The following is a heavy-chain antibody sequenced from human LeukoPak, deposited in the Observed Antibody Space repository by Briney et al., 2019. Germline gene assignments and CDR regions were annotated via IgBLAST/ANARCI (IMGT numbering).Heavy chain of an antibody. CDR3: AKGENDSVWYNWFDP. J-gene: IGHJ5*02. D-gene: IGHD5/OR15-5a*01. CDR1: GGSISSGGYS. CDR2: IYHSGST. Sequence: PSETLSLTCAVSGGSISSGGYSWSWIRQPPGKGLEWIGYIYHSGSTYYNPSLKSRVTISVDRSKNQFSLKLSSVTAADTAVYYCAKGENDSVWYNWFDPWGQGTLVTVSS. V-gene: IGHV4-30-2*01.